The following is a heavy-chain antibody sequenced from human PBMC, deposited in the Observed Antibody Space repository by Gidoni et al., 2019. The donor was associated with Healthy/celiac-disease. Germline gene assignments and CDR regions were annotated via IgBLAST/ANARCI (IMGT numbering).Heavy chain of an antibody. CDR3: TRAEEWTNVYSTPQNDY. D-gene: IGHD2-15*01. Sequence: EVQLVESGGGLVKPGRSLRLACTASGSTVGDYAMSWFRQAPGKGLEWVGFIRSKAYGWTTEYAASVKGRFTISRDDSKSIAYLQMNSLKTEDTAVYYCTRAEEWTNVYSTPQNDYWGQGTLVTVSS. CDR1: GSTVGDYA. V-gene: IGHV3-49*05. CDR2: IRSKAYGWTT. J-gene: IGHJ4*02.